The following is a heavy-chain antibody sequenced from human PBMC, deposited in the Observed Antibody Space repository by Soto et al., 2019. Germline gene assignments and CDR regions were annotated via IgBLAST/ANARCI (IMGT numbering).Heavy chain of an antibody. CDR2: IIPIFGTT. J-gene: IGHJ4*02. CDR3: ARDPRQDCSGETCYYS. Sequence: SVKVSCKASGGTLGSYVISWVRQAPGQGLEWMGGIIPIFGTTTYGEKFQGRVTITADESTSTTYMELSSLKSEDTAVYYCARDPRQDCSGETCYYSWGQGTLVTVS. V-gene: IGHV1-69*13. CDR1: GGTLGSYV. D-gene: IGHD2-15*01.